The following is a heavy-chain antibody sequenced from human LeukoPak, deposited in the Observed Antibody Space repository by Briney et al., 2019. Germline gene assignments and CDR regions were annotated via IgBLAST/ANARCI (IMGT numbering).Heavy chain of an antibody. CDR2: IKQDGSEK. J-gene: IGHJ4*02. CDR3: ARGAFISSDSRVDY. Sequence: GGSLRLSCVASGFSFSSDWMSWVRQAPGKGLEWVANIKQDGSEKYYVDSVKGRFTISRDNAKNSLYLQMNSLRAEDTAVYYCARGAFISSDSRVDYWGQGTPVTVSS. D-gene: IGHD3-10*01. CDR1: GFSFSSDW. V-gene: IGHV3-7*05.